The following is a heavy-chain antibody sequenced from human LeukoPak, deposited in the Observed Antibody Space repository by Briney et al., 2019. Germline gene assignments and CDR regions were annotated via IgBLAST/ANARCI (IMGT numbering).Heavy chain of an antibody. D-gene: IGHD3-10*01. CDR1: GYTFTSYG. CDR2: ISAYNGNT. CDR3: ARKDYGSGSYYYFDY. Sequence: ASVKVSCKASGYTFTSYGISWVRQAPGQGLEWMGWISAYNGNTNYAQKLQDRVTMTTDTSTSTAYMELRSLRSDDTAVYYCARKDYGSGSYYYFDYWGQGTLVTVSS. J-gene: IGHJ4*02. V-gene: IGHV1-18*01.